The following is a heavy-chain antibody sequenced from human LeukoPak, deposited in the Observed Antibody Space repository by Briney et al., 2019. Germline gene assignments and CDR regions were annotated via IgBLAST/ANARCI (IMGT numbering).Heavy chain of an antibody. Sequence: SETLSLTCTVSSGSISSGGYYWSWIRQHPGKGLEWIGYIYYSGSTYYNPSLKSRVTISVDTSKNQFSLKLSSVTAADTAVYYCAMGGFTVTTMGYFDYWGQGTLVTVSS. CDR1: SGSISSGGYY. J-gene: IGHJ4*02. V-gene: IGHV4-31*03. CDR3: AMGGFTVTTMGYFDY. CDR2: IYYSGST. D-gene: IGHD4-17*01.